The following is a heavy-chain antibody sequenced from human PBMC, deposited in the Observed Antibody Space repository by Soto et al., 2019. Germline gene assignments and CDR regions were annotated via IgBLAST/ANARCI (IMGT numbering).Heavy chain of an antibody. V-gene: IGHV4-4*02. CDR1: AGSISSSNW. J-gene: IGHJ4*02. D-gene: IGHD3-10*01. CDR2: IYHSGGT. CDR3: ARDPTAHGSSSYFDS. Sequence: QLQESGPGLVKPSGTLSLSCAVSAGSISSSNWWNWVRQPPGKGLEWIGEIYHSGGTKYNPSLKSRVSISVDKSKNQFSLSLNSVTAADTAVYYCARDPTAHGSSSYFDSWGQGTLVTVSS.